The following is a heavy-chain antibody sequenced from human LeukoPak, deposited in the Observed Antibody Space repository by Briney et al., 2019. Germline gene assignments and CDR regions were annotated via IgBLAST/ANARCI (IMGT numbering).Heavy chain of an antibody. J-gene: IGHJ5*02. Sequence: GGSLRLSCAGSGFTFRDYSMNWVRQAPGTGLEWVSYISSDNSVLYYANSVKGRFTISRDNAKNSLYLQMNSLRAEDTAVYYCARGVGSSWPGWFDPWGQGTLVTVSS. D-gene: IGHD6-13*01. CDR2: ISSDNSVL. CDR1: GFTFRDYS. V-gene: IGHV3-48*04. CDR3: ARGVGSSWPGWFDP.